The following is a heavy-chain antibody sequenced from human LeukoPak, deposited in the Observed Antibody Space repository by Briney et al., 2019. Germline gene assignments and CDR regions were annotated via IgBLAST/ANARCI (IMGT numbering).Heavy chain of an antibody. CDR2: MLYDGTDS. V-gene: IGHV3-30*04. J-gene: IGHJ6*03. Sequence: GRSLRLSCATSGFNFTSYAFHWVRQAPGKGLEWVAAMLYDGTDSFYAGSVKDRFTISRDNAKNSLYLQMNSLRAEDTAVYYCARGSRGYSYGPLYYYYYMDVWGKGTTVTVSS. CDR3: ARGSRGYSYGPLYYYYYMDV. D-gene: IGHD5-18*01. CDR1: GFNFTSYA.